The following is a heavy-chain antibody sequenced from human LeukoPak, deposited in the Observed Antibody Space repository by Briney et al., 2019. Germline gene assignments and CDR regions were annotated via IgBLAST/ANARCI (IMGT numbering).Heavy chain of an antibody. CDR2: ISYDGSNK. D-gene: IGHD6-13*01. CDR3: AKSGGGAAAGTTPGRQDY. Sequence: PGRSLRLSCAASGFTFSSYGMHWVRQAPGKGLEWVAVISYDGSNKYYADSVKGRFTISRDNSKNTLYLQMNSLRAEDTAVYYCAKSGGGAAAGTTPGRQDYWGQGTLVTVSS. V-gene: IGHV3-30*18. CDR1: GFTFSSYG. J-gene: IGHJ4*02.